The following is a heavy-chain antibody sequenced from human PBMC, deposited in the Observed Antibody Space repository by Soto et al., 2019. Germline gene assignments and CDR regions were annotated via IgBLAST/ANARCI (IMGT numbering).Heavy chain of an antibody. D-gene: IGHD5-18*01. J-gene: IGHJ4*02. V-gene: IGHV3-30-3*01. CDR2: ISYDGSNK. CDR3: ASGVDTAMANFDY. CDR1: GFTFSSYA. Sequence: LRLSCAASGFTFSSYAMHWVRQAPGKGLEWVAVISYDGSNKYYADSVKGRFTISRDNSKNTLYLQMNSLRAEDTAVYYCASGVDTAMANFDYWGQGTLVTVSS.